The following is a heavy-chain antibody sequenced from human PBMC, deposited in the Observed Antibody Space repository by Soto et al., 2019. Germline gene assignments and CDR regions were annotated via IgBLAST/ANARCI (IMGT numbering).Heavy chain of an antibody. CDR1: GGSIRSYY. V-gene: IGHV4-59*01. CDR3: AGGDIVVVPAAFLH. CDR2: MYYSGST. D-gene: IGHD2-2*01. Sequence: SETLSLTCSVSGGSIRSYYWSWIRQPPGKGLEWIGYMYYSGSTNYNPSLKSRVTISVDTSKKQFSLKLSSVTAADTAVYYCAGGDIVVVPAAFLHWGQGTLVTVS. J-gene: IGHJ4*02.